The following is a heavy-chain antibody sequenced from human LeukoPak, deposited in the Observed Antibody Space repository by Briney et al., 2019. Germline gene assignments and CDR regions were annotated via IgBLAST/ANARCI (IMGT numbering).Heavy chain of an antibody. CDR3: ATLRGCSSTSCHYYYGMDV. CDR2: IIPIFGTA. Sequence: ASVNVSSKASGGTFSSYAISAVRQAPGQGLEWMGGIIPIFGTANYAQKFQGRVTITADESTSTAYMELSSLRSEDTAVYYCATLRGCSSTSCHYYYGMDVWGKGTTVTVSS. CDR1: GGTFSSYA. J-gene: IGHJ6*04. V-gene: IGHV1-69*13. D-gene: IGHD2-2*01.